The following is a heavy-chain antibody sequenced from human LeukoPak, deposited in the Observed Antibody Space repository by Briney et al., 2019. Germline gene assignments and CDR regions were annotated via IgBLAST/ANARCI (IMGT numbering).Heavy chain of an antibody. Sequence: ASVKVSCKASGYTFTSYDINWVRQATGQGLEWMGWMNPNSGNTGYAQKFQGRVTMTRNTSISTAYMELSSLRSEDTAVYYCAGGPPYCNKNKCQCLHEHLGQGTLVTVSS. CDR2: MNPNSGNT. V-gene: IGHV1-8*01. CDR3: AGGPPYCNKNKCQCLHEH. J-gene: IGHJ4*02. D-gene: IGHD2/OR15-2a*01. CDR1: GYTFTSYD.